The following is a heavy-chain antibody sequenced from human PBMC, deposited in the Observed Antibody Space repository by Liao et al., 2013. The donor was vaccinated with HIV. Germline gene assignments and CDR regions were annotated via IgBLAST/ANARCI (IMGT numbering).Heavy chain of an antibody. CDR2: VYYSGST. CDR3: ARGGGGKGFDS. D-gene: IGHD4-23*01. CDR1: GGSISRTPYY. J-gene: IGHJ4*02. V-gene: IGHV4-61*02. Sequence: QVQLQESGPGLAKPSQTLSLTCTVSGGSISRTPYYWNWIRQPAGKGLEWIGHVYYSGSTNYNSSLKSRVTISADTSKNQFSLKVTYVTAADTAVYYCARGGGGKGFDSWGQGILVTVSS.